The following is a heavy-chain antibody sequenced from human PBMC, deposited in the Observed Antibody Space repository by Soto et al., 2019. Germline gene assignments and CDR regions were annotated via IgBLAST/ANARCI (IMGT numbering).Heavy chain of an antibody. Sequence: SETLSLTCAVSGGSLSSSSWWSWVRQPPGKTLEWLGEIFYSGSTKYNPSLNSRVTISADQSKNDFSLRLSSVTAADTAVYYCVHHGGVPYYHDFWGQGRLVTVSS. CDR3: VHHGGVPYYHDF. CDR2: IFYSGST. V-gene: IGHV4-4*02. J-gene: IGHJ4*02. D-gene: IGHD2-8*01. CDR1: GGSLSSSSW.